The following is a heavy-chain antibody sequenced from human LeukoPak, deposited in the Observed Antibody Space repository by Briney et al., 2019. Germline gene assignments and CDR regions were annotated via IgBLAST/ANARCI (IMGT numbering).Heavy chain of an antibody. D-gene: IGHD2-2*01. V-gene: IGHV3-23*01. J-gene: IGHJ5*02. CDR3: AQDLGYCSTTSCLP. Sequence: GGSLRLSCAASGFTFSSYAMNWVRQAPGKGLEWVSSISGSGGRTYYEDSGEGGCTISRDNSKKTLYLKMNSLRAGDTAIYYCAQDLGYCSTTSCLPWGQGTLVTVSS. CDR1: GFTFSSYA. CDR2: ISGSGGRT.